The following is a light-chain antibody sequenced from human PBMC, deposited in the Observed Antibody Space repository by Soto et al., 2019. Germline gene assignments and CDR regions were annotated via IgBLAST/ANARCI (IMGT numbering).Light chain of an antibody. J-gene: IGLJ2*01. CDR2: DVS. V-gene: IGLV2-11*01. Sequence: QSALTQPRSVSGSPGQSVTISCTGNSSDVGGYNYVSWYQQHPGKAPKLMIYDVSKRPSGVPDRFSGSKSGNTASLTISGLQAEDEADYYCCSYAGSYTFAVFGGGTKRTVL. CDR3: CSYAGSYTFAV. CDR1: SSDVGGYNY.